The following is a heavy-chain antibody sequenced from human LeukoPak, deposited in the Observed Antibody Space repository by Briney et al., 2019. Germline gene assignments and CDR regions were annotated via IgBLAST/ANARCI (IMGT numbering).Heavy chain of an antibody. CDR2: IYYSGST. CDR3: ARDGLGVAEFDP. D-gene: IGHD2-15*01. Sequence: SETLSLTCTVSGGSISSYYWSWIRQPPGKGLEWIGYIYYSGSTNYNPSLKSRVTISVDTSKSQFSLKLSSVTAADTAVYYCARDGLGVAEFDPWGQGTLVTVSS. J-gene: IGHJ5*02. V-gene: IGHV4-59*01. CDR1: GGSISSYY.